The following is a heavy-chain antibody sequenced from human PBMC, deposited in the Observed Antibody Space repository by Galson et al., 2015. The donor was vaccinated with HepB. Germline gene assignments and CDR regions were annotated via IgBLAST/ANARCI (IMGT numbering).Heavy chain of an antibody. D-gene: IGHD2-21*01. CDR1: GYTFTSYA. J-gene: IGHJ4*02. V-gene: IGHV1-3*01. CDR2: INAGNGNK. CDR3: ARGRVAAPLFNDY. Sequence: SVKVSCKASGYTFTSYAMHWVRQAPGQRLEWMGWINAGNGNKKYSQKFQGRVTITRDTSASTAYMELSSLRSEDTAVYYCARGRVAAPLFNDYWGQGTLVTVSS.